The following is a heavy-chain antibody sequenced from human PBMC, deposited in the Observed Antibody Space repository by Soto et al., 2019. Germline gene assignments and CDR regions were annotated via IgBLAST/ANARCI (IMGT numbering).Heavy chain of an antibody. CDR2: IYYSGST. J-gene: IGHJ4*02. Sequence: SETLSLTCTVSGGSISSYYWSWIRQPPGKGLGWIGYIYYSGSTNYNPSLKSRVTISVDTSKNQFSLKLNSVTVADTAVYYCARGTIFGVVLYYFDYWGQGTLVTVSS. D-gene: IGHD3-3*01. CDR1: GGSISSYY. CDR3: ARGTIFGVVLYYFDY. V-gene: IGHV4-59*01.